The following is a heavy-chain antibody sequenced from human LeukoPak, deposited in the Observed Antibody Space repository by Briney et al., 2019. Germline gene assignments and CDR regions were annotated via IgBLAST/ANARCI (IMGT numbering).Heavy chain of an antibody. Sequence: ASVKVSCKASGGTFSSYAISWVRQAPGQGLEWMGGIIPIFGTANYAQKFQGRVMITADESTSTAYMELSSLRSEDTAVYYCARHAQQLVESGNFDYWGQGTLVTVSS. J-gene: IGHJ4*02. CDR1: GGTFSSYA. D-gene: IGHD6-13*01. V-gene: IGHV1-69*13. CDR2: IIPIFGTA. CDR3: ARHAQQLVESGNFDY.